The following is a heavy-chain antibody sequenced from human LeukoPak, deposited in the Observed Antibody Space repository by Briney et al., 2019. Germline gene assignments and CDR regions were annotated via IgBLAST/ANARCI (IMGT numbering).Heavy chain of an antibody. V-gene: IGHV3-53*01. CDR1: GFTVSSNY. D-gene: IGHD6-13*01. CDR3: ARGENWQQLVHF. CDR2: IYSGGST. Sequence: GGSLRLSCAASGFTVSSNYMSWVRQAPGKGLEWVSIIYSGGSTYYAGSVKGRFTISRDNSKNTLYLQMNSLTDEDTGVYYCARGENWQQLVHFWGQGTLVTVSS. J-gene: IGHJ4*02.